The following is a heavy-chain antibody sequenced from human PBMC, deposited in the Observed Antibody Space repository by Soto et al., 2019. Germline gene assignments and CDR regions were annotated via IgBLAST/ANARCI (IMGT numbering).Heavy chain of an antibody. CDR1: GFTFSSYA. Sequence: EVQLLESGGGLVQPGGSLRLSCAASGFTFSSYAMSWVRQAPGKGLEWVSAISGSGGSTYYADSVKGRFTISRDNSENTLYLQMNSLRAEDTVVYYCAKLEYCSGGSCSNYCGQGTLVTVSS. V-gene: IGHV3-23*01. CDR2: ISGSGGST. D-gene: IGHD2-15*01. CDR3: AKLEYCSGGSCSNY. J-gene: IGHJ4*02.